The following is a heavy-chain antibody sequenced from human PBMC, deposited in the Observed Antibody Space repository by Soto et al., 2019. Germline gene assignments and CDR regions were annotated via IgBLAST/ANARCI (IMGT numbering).Heavy chain of an antibody. V-gene: IGHV4-31*03. CDR3: ARSGGRGGVMPIDS. D-gene: IGHD3-16*01. J-gene: IGHJ4*02. CDR2: IYYNGNT. CDR1: GGSISSAGYY. Sequence: SETLSLTCTVSGGSISSAGYYWNWIHQHPGKGLEWIGYIYYNGNTKYNPSHKSRVSISADTSKNQLSLTLSSVTAADTAVYHCARSGGRGGVMPIDSWGQGTQVTVSS.